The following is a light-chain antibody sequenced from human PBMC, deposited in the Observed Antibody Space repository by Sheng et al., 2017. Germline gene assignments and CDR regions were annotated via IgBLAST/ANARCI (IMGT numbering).Light chain of an antibody. J-gene: IGKJ1*01. Sequence: EIVMTQSPATLAVSPGERATLSCRASQSVSSYLAWYQQKPGQAPRLLIYAASTRATGIPARFSGSGSGTNFTLTISSLQSEDFAVYYCQQSNNWPPWTFGQGTKVEVK. CDR3: QQSNNWPPWT. V-gene: IGKV3-15*01. CDR2: AAS. CDR1: QSVSSY.